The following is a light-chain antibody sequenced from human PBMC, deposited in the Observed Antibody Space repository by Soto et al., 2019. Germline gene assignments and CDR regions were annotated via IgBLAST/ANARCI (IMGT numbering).Light chain of an antibody. J-gene: IGLJ1*01. V-gene: IGLV2-23*01. Sequence: QSALTQPASVPGSPGQSITISCTGTNSELGSYNLVSWFQQHPGKVPKVMIYEGTKRPSGVSDRFAGPKSDNTASLTISGLQAEDEGDYYCCSYAGDYMFVFGTGTKVTVL. CDR2: EGT. CDR3: CSYAGDYMFV. CDR1: NSELGSYNL.